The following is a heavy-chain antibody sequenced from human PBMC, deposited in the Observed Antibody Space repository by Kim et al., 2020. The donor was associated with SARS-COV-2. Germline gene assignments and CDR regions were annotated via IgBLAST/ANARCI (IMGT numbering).Heavy chain of an antibody. Sequence: SVKVSCKASGFTFTSSAVQWVRQARGQRLEWIGWIVVGSGNTNYAQKFQERVTITRDMSTSTAYMELSSLRSEDTAVYYCAGGEYSSSSGYYYYYYGMDVWGQGTTVTVSS. J-gene: IGHJ6*02. CDR2: IVVGSGNT. V-gene: IGHV1-58*01. CDR3: AGGEYSSSSGYYYYYYGMDV. CDR1: GFTFTSSA. D-gene: IGHD6-6*01.